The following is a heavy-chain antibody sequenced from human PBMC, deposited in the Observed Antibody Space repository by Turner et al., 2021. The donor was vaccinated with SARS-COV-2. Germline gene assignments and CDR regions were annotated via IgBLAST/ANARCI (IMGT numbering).Heavy chain of an antibody. Sequence: QLQLQESGPGLVKPSETLSLTCTVPGGSISSSSYYWDWFRQPPGKGLEWIGSIYYSGSTYYNPSLKSRVTISVDTSKNQFSLKLSSVTAADTAVYYCARGRIMITFGGVIPNWFDPWGQGTLVTVSS. J-gene: IGHJ5*02. CDR3: ARGRIMITFGGVIPNWFDP. CDR1: GGSISSSSYY. V-gene: IGHV4-39*01. CDR2: IYYSGST. D-gene: IGHD3-16*02.